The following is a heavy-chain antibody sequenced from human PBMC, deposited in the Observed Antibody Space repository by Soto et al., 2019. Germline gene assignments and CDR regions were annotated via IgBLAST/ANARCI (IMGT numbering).Heavy chain of an antibody. V-gene: IGHV1-18*04. Sequence: QVQLVQSGAEVKKPGASVKVSCKASGYTFTTYSITWVRQVPGQGLEWMGWISAYSGNTNYAQKLQGRLTVTTDTSTNTAYMDLRSLRSDDTAVYYCARVVKAGDYGDYGRYYFDYWGHGTLVTVSS. J-gene: IGHJ4*01. D-gene: IGHD4-17*01. CDR1: GYTFTTYS. CDR3: ARVVKAGDYGDYGRYYFDY. CDR2: ISAYSGNT.